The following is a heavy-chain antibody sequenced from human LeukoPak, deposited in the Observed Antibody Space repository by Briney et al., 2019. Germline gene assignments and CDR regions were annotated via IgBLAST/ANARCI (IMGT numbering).Heavy chain of an antibody. CDR2: IKQDGSEK. CDR1: GFTFSSYW. Sequence: PGGSLRLSCAASGFTFSSYWMSWVRQAPGKGLEWVANIKQDGSEKYYVDSVKGRFTISRDNAKNSLYLQMNSLRAEDTAVYYCARFRTRAQQREVGYWGQGTLVTVSS. D-gene: IGHD6-13*01. V-gene: IGHV3-7*03. J-gene: IGHJ4*02. CDR3: ARFRTRAQQREVGY.